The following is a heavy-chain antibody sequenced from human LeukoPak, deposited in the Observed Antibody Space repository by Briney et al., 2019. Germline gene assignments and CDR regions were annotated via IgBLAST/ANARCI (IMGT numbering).Heavy chain of an antibody. J-gene: IGHJ6*03. Sequence: KPSETLSLTCAVYGGSFSGYYWSWIRQPPGKGLEWIGEINHSGSTYYNPSLKSRVTISVDTSKNQFSLKLSSVTAADTAVYYCARITPSYYYDSSGYYKYYYYYMDVWGKGTTVTVSS. CDR2: INHSGST. D-gene: IGHD3-22*01. CDR3: ARITPSYYYDSSGYYKYYYYYMDV. CDR1: GGSFSGYY. V-gene: IGHV4-34*01.